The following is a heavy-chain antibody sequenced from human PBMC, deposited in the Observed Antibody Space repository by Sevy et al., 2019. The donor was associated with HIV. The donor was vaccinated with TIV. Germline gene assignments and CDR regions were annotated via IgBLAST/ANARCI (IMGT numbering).Heavy chain of an antibody. CDR3: AKTLQKLPFHPHYFDY. D-gene: IGHD2-21*02. CDR2: SSATGGST. CDR1: GFTLGSYT. V-gene: IGHV3-23*01. J-gene: IGHJ4*02. Sequence: GGSLRLSCAASGFTLGSYTMNWVRQAPGKGLEWVASSSATGGSTYYADSGKGRFTISRDVSKGILYLQMNSLTAKDTAIFYCAKTLQKLPFHPHYFDYWGQGTLVTVSS.